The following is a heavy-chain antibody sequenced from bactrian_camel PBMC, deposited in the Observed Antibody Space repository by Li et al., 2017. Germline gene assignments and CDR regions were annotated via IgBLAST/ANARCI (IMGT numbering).Heavy chain of an antibody. CDR2: ISSGGGST. V-gene: IGHV3S1*01. J-gene: IGHJ4*01. CDR3: VRGWDDDTWSFNY. CDR1: GLTSSGYY. D-gene: IGHD3*01. Sequence: HVQLVESGGGSVQPGESLRLSCRISGLTSSGYYMSWARQAPGKGLEWVSVISSGGGSTDYADSVKGRFTISRDNAKNTLYLQLNSLKTEDTAVYYCVRGWDDDTWSFNYWGQGTQVTVS.